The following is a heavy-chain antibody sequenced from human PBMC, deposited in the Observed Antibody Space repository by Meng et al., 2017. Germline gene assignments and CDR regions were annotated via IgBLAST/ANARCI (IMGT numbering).Heavy chain of an antibody. D-gene: IGHD6-19*01. CDR1: GFTFSSYW. CDR3: ARDFRIAVAGTSSRL. J-gene: IGHJ4*02. CDR2: IKQDGSEK. V-gene: IGHV3-7*01. Sequence: GESLKISCAASGFTFSSYWMSWVRQAPGKGLEWVANIKQDGSEKYYVDSVKGRFTISRDNAKNSLYLQMNSLRAEDTAVYYCARDFRIAVAGTSSRLWGQGTLVTVSS.